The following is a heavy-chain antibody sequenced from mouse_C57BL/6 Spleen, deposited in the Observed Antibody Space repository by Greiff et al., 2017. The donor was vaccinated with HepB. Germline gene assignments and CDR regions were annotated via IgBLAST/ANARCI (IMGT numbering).Heavy chain of an antibody. CDR3: AILGLYFDY. CDR1: GFTFSDYG. CDR2: ISSGSSTI. J-gene: IGHJ2*01. Sequence: EVKLMESGGGLVKPGGSLKLSCAASGFTFSDYGMHWVRQAPEKGLEWVAYISSGSSTIYYADTVKGRFTISRDNAKNTLFLQMTSLRSEDTAMYYCAILGLYFDYWGQGTTLTVSS. D-gene: IGHD4-1*01. V-gene: IGHV5-17*01.